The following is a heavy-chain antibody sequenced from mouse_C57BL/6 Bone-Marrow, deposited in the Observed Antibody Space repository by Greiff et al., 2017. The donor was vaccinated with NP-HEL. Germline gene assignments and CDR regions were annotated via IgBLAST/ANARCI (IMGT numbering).Heavy chain of an antibody. CDR2: IWSGGSP. J-gene: IGHJ4*01. Sequence: VKLVESGPGLVQPSQSLSITCTVSGFSLTSYGVHWVRQSPGKGLEWLGVIWSGGSPDYNAAFISRMSISKDNSKSQVFFKLNSLQADDTAIYYCAREEYYAMDYWGQGTSVTVSS. V-gene: IGHV2-2*01. CDR1: GFSLTSYG. CDR3: AREEYYAMDY.